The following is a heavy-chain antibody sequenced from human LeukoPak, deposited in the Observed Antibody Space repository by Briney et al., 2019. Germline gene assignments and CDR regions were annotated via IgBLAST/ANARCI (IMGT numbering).Heavy chain of an antibody. D-gene: IGHD3-3*01. V-gene: IGHV4-4*02. CDR2: IYHSGST. CDR3: ARSVATIFGVVIKRRYFDY. J-gene: IGHJ4*02. CDR1: GGSISSSNW. Sequence: SGTLSLTCAVSGGSISSSNWWSWVRQPPGKGLEWIGEIYHSGSTNYNPSLKSRVTISVDKSKNQFSLKLSSVTAADTAVYYCARSVATIFGVVIKRRYFDYWGQGTPVTVSS.